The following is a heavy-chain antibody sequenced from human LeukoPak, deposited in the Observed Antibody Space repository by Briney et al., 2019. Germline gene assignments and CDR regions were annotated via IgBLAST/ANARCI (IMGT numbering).Heavy chain of an antibody. CDR1: GYTFTSYG. J-gene: IGHJ4*02. Sequence: ASVKVSCKASGYTFTSYGISWVRQAPGQGLEWMGWISAYNGNTNYAQKLQGRVTMTTDTSTSTAYMELRSLRSDDTAVCYCARASWIQLWFDYWGQGTLVTVSS. CDR2: ISAYNGNT. CDR3: ARASWIQLWFDY. V-gene: IGHV1-18*01. D-gene: IGHD5-18*01.